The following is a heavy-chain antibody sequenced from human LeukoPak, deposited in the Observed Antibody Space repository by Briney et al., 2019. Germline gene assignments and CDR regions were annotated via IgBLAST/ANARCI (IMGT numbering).Heavy chain of an antibody. D-gene: IGHD5-18*01. CDR3: ARLGYSYGYFDY. V-gene: IGHV4-38-2*01. CDR2: IYHSGST. J-gene: IGHJ4*02. CDR1: GYSISSGYY. Sequence: PSETLSLTCAVSGYSISSGYYWGWIRPPPGKGLEWIGSIYHSGSTYYSPSLKSRVTISVDTSKNQFSLKLSSVTAADTAVYYCARLGYSYGYFDYWGQGTLVTVSS.